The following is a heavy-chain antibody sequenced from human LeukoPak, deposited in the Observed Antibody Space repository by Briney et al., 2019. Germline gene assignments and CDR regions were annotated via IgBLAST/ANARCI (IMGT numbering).Heavy chain of an antibody. CDR2: INHSGST. CDR3: ARGDTANDY. D-gene: IGHD5-18*01. CDR1: GGSFSGYY. V-gene: IGHV4-34*01. Sequence: PSETLSLTCAVYGGSFSGYYWSWIRQPPGKGLEWIGEINHSGSTNYNPSLKSRVTISVDTPKNQFSLKLSSVTAADTAVYYCARGDTANDYWGQGTLVTVSS. J-gene: IGHJ4*02.